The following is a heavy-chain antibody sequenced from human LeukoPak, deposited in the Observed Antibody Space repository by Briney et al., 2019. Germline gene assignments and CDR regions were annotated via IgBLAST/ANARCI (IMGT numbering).Heavy chain of an antibody. CDR2: VYATGTT. V-gene: IGHV4-61*10. CDR3: ARVGSGGAWFDF. Sequence: SETLSLTCTVSGDSISSGSYYWSWIRQPAGKGLEWIAYVYATGTTNYNPSLKTRATISMDTSKNQLSLALTSVTAADTAVYYCARVGSGGAWFDFWGQGTLVSVSS. J-gene: IGHJ4*02. D-gene: IGHD6-19*01. CDR1: GDSISSGSYY.